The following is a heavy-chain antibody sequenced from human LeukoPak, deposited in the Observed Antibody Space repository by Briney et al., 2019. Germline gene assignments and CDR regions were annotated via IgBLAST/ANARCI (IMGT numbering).Heavy chain of an antibody. CDR2: ISSSSSYI. CDR1: GFTFSSYS. Sequence: GGSLRLSCAASGFTFSSYSMNWVRQAPGKGLEWVSSISSSSSYIYYADSVKGRITISRDNAKNSLYLQMNSLRAEDTAVYYCARDVVAATMPDYWGQGTLVTVSS. D-gene: IGHD2-15*01. CDR3: ARDVVAATMPDY. J-gene: IGHJ4*02. V-gene: IGHV3-21*01.